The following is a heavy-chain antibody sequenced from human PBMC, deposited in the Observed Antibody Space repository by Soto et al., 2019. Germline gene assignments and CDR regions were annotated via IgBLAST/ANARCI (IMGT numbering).Heavy chain of an antibody. J-gene: IGHJ6*02. D-gene: IGHD6-6*01. Sequence: QVQLVQSGAEVKKPGSSVKVSCKASGGTFSSYAISWVRQAPGQGLEWMGGIIPIFGTANYAQKFQGRVTITADDSTSTAYMELSSLRSEDTAVYYCARGNGAARPYYYYYGMDVWGQGTTVTVSS. CDR1: GGTFSSYA. CDR2: IIPIFGTA. V-gene: IGHV1-69*01. CDR3: ARGNGAARPYYYYYGMDV.